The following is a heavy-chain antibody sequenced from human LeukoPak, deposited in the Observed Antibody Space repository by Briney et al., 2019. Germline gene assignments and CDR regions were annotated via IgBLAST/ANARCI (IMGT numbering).Heavy chain of an antibody. J-gene: IGHJ4*02. D-gene: IGHD3-10*01. CDR3: ARHYGSGTYPLDY. V-gene: IGHV4-59*01. CDR1: GRSISNYY. Sequence: SETLSLTCTVSGRSISNYYWSWLRQPPGKGLEFIGYIYSSGSANYNPSLKSRVTMSVDTSKNQFSLNLRSVTAADTAVYFCARHYGSGTYPLDYWGQGALVTVFS. CDR2: IYSSGSA.